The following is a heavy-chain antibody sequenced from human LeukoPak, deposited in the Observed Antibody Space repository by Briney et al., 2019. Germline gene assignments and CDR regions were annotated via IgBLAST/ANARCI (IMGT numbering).Heavy chain of an antibody. J-gene: IGHJ5*02. Sequence: ASVTVSCKASGYTFTGYYIHWVRQAPGQGLEWMGWINTNSGGTKYAQSFQGRVTMTRDTSSSTAHMEMSRLRSDDTAVYYCARGDCSVSGCHGGNWFDPWGQGTLVTVSS. V-gene: IGHV1-2*02. CDR1: GYTFTGYY. D-gene: IGHD2-15*01. CDR3: ARGDCSVSGCHGGNWFDP. CDR2: INTNSGGT.